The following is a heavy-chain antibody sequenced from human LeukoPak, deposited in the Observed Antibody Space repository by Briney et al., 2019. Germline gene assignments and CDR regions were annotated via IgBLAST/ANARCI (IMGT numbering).Heavy chain of an antibody. CDR2: IRYDGSNK. CDR3: ARGGEGKYYGDYKDWFDP. J-gene: IGHJ5*02. D-gene: IGHD4-17*01. Sequence: GGSLRLSCAASGFTFSSYGMHWVRQAPGKGLEWVAFIRYDGSNKYYADSVKGRFTISRDNSKNTLYLQMNSLRAEDTAVYYRARGGEGKYYGDYKDWFDPWGQGTLVTVSS. CDR1: GFTFSSYG. V-gene: IGHV3-30*02.